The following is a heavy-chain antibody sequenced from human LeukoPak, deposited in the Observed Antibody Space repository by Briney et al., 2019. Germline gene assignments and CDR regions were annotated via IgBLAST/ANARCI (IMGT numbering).Heavy chain of an antibody. Sequence: ASVKVSCKASGYTFTNYAINWVRQAPGQGLEWMGWINTNTGNPTYAQGLTGRFVFSLDTSVSTAYLQISSLKPEDTAVYYCARDIIAGGHYWGQGTLVTVSS. CDR2: INTNTGNP. D-gene: IGHD6-13*01. CDR3: ARDIIAGGHY. J-gene: IGHJ4*02. V-gene: IGHV7-4-1*02. CDR1: GYTFTNYA.